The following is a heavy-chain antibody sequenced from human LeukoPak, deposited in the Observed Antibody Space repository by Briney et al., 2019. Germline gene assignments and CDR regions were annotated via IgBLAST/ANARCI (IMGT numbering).Heavy chain of an antibody. CDR1: GFTFSSYG. CDR2: IRYDGSNK. D-gene: IGHD4-11*01. Sequence: GGSLRLSCAASGFTFSSYGMHWVRQAPGKGLEWVAFIRYDGSNKYYADSVKGRFTISRDNSKNTLYLQMNSLRAEDTAVYYCAKDPDYSNPNWFDPWGQGTLVTVSS. V-gene: IGHV3-30*02. CDR3: AKDPDYSNPNWFDP. J-gene: IGHJ5*02.